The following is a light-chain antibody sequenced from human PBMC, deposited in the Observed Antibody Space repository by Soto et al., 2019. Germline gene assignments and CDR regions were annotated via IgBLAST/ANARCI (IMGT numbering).Light chain of an antibody. CDR2: DVS. Sequence: DIQMTQSPSTLSASVGDRVTITCRASQRISSWLAWYQQKPGKAPKLLIYDVSSLESGVPSRFSGSGSGTEFTLTIRSLQPDDFATEYRQQYDSYLGTFGQGTKVEVK. CDR3: QQYDSYLGT. CDR1: QRISSW. V-gene: IGKV1-5*01. J-gene: IGKJ1*01.